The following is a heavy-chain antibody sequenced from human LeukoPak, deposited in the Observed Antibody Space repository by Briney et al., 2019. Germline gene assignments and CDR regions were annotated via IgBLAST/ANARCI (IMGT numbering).Heavy chain of an antibody. CDR3: AREGAYWFDSSGTLGNDY. J-gene: IGHJ4*02. V-gene: IGHV1-2*06. CDR2: LNPNSGGT. CDR1: GYTFTVYY. Sequence: ASVKVSFKASGYTFTVYYMHWVRQAPGQGLEWMGRLNPNSGGTNYAQRFQGRLTITRDTSISTAYMELSNLRSDDTAVYYCAREGAYWFDSSGTLGNDYWGQRTLVTVSS. D-gene: IGHD3-22*01.